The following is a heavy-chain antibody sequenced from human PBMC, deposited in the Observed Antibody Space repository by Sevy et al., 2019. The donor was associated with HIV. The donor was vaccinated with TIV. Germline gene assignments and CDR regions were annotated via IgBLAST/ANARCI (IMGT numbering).Heavy chain of an antibody. CDR2: ISAYNGNT. CDR3: AGDSKGQPLLYYFDY. Sequence: ASVKVSCKASGYTFTSYGISWVRQAPGQGLEWMGWISAYNGNTNYAQKLQGRVTMTTDTSTITAYMELRSLRSDDTAVYYCAGDSKGQPLLYYFDYWGQGTLVTVSS. V-gene: IGHV1-18*01. CDR1: GYTFTSYG. D-gene: IGHD2-21*02. J-gene: IGHJ4*02.